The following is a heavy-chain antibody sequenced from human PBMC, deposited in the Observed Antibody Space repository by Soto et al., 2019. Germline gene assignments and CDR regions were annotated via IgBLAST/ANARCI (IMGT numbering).Heavy chain of an antibody. Sequence: EVQLLESGGELAQPGESLRLSCAASGFTFSSYAMSWVRQAPGKGLQWVSSISISGGSTYYTDSVKGRFTISRDNSKNTLYLQMNRLRAEDTAVYYCAKRGEQMVIRGFGYWGQGTLVTVSS. CDR2: ISISGGST. J-gene: IGHJ4*02. CDR3: AKRGEQMVIRGFGY. CDR1: GFTFSSYA. D-gene: IGHD2-21*01. V-gene: IGHV3-23*01.